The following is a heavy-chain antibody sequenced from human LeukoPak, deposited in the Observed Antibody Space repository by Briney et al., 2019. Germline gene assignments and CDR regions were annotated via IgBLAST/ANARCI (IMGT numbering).Heavy chain of an antibody. CDR2: INQDGSEE. J-gene: IGHJ4*02. CDR3: VRDGGVSGYDLLDY. D-gene: IGHD5-12*01. CDR1: GFTFSSYT. V-gene: IGHV3-7*01. Sequence: PGGSLRLSCTGSGFTFSSYTIHWVRQAPGKGLGWVAHINQDGSEEHYMDSVKARFIISRDNAKNSLSLQMDSLRAEDTAVYYCVRDGGVSGYDLLDYWGQGTLVTVSS.